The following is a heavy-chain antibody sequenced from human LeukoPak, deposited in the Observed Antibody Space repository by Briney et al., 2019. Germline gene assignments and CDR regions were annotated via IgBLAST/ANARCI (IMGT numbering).Heavy chain of an antibody. CDR3: AKHYMGSYYNRGLDY. CDR1: GGSISSSSYY. Sequence: SETLSLTCAVSGGSISSSSYYRGWIRQPPGKGLEGIGSIYYSGYTYYNPSLKRRVTISVDTSKNQFSLKLSSVTAADTAVYYCAKHYMGSYYNRGLDYWGQGTLVTVSS. CDR2: IYYSGYT. J-gene: IGHJ4*02. V-gene: IGHV4-39*01. D-gene: IGHD3-10*01.